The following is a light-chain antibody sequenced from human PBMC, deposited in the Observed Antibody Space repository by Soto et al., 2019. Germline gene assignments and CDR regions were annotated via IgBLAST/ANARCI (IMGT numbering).Light chain of an antibody. J-gene: IGKJ2*01. Sequence: EIVLTQSPGTLSLSPGERATLSCRASQSLSRTYLAWYQQKPGQAPRLLIYGASIRAASVPDRFSGGGSGTDFTLTISRLEPEDFAVYYCQRFGNSPLYTFGQGTKLELK. CDR3: QRFGNSPLYT. CDR2: GAS. CDR1: QSLSRTY. V-gene: IGKV3-20*01.